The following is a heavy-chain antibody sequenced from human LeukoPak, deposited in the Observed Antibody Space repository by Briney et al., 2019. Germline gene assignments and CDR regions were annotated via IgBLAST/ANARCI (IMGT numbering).Heavy chain of an antibody. Sequence: QPGGSLRLSCAASGFTFSSYEMNWVRQAPGKGLEWVSYISSSGSTIYYADSVKGRFTISRDNAKNSLYLQMNSLRAEDTTVYYCARGPDIVVVVAATNYFDYWGQGTLVTVSS. V-gene: IGHV3-48*03. CDR2: ISSSGSTI. D-gene: IGHD2-15*01. J-gene: IGHJ4*02. CDR3: ARGPDIVVVVAATNYFDY. CDR1: GFTFSSYE.